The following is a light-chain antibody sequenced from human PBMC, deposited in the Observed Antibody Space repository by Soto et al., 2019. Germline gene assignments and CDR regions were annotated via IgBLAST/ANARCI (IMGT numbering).Light chain of an antibody. V-gene: IGKV3-15*01. CDR3: HQYNNWPPT. CDR2: DAS. Sequence: EMVLTQSPATLSVSPGERVTLSCRATQSVTSGLAWYQQKPGQPPRLLIYDASTRATGIAARFSGSGSGTEFTLTISSLQSEDFAVYFCHQYNNWPPTFGQGPKLEIK. J-gene: IGKJ2*01. CDR1: QSVTSG.